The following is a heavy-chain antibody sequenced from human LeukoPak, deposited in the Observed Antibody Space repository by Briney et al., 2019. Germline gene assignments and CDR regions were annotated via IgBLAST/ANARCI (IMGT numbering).Heavy chain of an antibody. D-gene: IGHD6-19*01. J-gene: IGHJ4*02. CDR2: IWFDGTEGPDK. CDR3: AKEAGSGWRYFDN. Sequence: SGGSLRLSCAASGFTFRTFAMDWVRQAPGKGLEWVAAIWFDGTEGPDKNYADSVRGRFLISRDDSKNTLFLQMNILRAEDTAVYYCAKEAGSGWRYFDNWGQGTLVTVSS. CDR1: GFTFRTFA. V-gene: IGHV3-33*06.